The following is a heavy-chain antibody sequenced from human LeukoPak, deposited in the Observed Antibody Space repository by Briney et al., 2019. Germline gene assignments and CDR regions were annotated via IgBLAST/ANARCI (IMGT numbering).Heavy chain of an antibody. V-gene: IGHV4-61*09. D-gene: IGHD4-17*01. Sequence: SETLSLTCTVSGGSISSGNYYWSWIRQPAGKGLEYIVQIYTSGTTNYNPSLKSRVTISVDTSKNQFSLKLNSVTAADTAVYYCARLRIEDYGDYVDYWGQGTLVTVSS. CDR2: IYTSGTT. J-gene: IGHJ4*02. CDR1: GGSISSGNYY. CDR3: ARLRIEDYGDYVDY.